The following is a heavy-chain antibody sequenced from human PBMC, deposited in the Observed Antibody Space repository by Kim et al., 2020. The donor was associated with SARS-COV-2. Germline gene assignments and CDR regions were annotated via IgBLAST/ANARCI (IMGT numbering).Heavy chain of an antibody. V-gene: IGHV3-11*01. D-gene: IGHD6-13*01. J-gene: IGHJ4*02. Sequence: ADSVNGRFTIARDNAKTSLYLQMNSLRAEDTAVYYCARVGSTVAAGSIDYWGQGTLVTVSS. CDR3: ARVGSTVAAGSIDY.